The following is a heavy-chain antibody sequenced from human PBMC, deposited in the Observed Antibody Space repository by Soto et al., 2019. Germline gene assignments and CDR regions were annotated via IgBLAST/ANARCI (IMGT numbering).Heavy chain of an antibody. CDR3: ARDELTSSIAARQPYYYYMDV. D-gene: IGHD6-6*01. Sequence: GGSLRLSCAASGFTFSDYYMSWIRQAPGKGLEWVSYISSSGSTIYYADSVKGRFTISRDNAKNSLYLQMNSLRAEDTAVYYCARDELTSSIAARQPYYYYMDVWGKGTTVTVSS. CDR1: GFTFSDYY. J-gene: IGHJ6*03. CDR2: ISSSGSTI. V-gene: IGHV3-11*01.